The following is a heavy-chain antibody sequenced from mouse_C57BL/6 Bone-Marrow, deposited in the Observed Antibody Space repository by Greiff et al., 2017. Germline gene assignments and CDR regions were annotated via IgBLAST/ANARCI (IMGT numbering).Heavy chain of an antibody. Sequence: VQLQQSGAELARPGASVTLSCKASGYTFTSYGISWVKQRTGQGLEWIGEIYPRSGNTYYNEKFKGKATLTADKSSSTAYMELRSLTSEDSAVYFCAGGGSSSHFDYWGQGTTLTVSS. D-gene: IGHD1-1*01. CDR2: IYPRSGNT. CDR1: GYTFTSYG. V-gene: IGHV1-81*01. CDR3: AGGGSSSHFDY. J-gene: IGHJ2*01.